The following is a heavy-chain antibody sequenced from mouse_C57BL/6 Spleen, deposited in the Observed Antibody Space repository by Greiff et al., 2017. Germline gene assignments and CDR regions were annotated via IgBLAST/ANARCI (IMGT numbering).Heavy chain of an antibody. CDR3: ARAGGYDGFDY. CDR1: GYSITSGYY. J-gene: IGHJ2*01. D-gene: IGHD2-2*01. V-gene: IGHV3-6*01. CDR2: ISYDGSN. Sequence: VQLKESGPGLVKPSQSLSLTCSVTGYSITSGYYWNWIRQFPGNKLEWMGYISYDGSNNYNPSLKNRISITRDTSKNQFFLKLNSVTTEDTATYYCARAGGYDGFDYWGQGTTLTVSS.